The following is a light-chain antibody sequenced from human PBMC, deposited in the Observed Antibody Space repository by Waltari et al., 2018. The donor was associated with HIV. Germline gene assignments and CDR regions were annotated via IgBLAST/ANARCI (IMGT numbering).Light chain of an antibody. V-gene: IGLV1-44*01. CDR1: SSNIGVNS. CDR3: AAWDDSLIGHV. Sequence: QSVLTQPPSASGTPGQRVAISCSGSSSNIGVNSVNWYQQLPGTAPKPLIYNMVQRPSGVPDRFPGSKSGTSASRAISGLQSEDEADYYCAAWDDSLIGHVFGSGTRVTVL. J-gene: IGLJ1*01. CDR2: NMV.